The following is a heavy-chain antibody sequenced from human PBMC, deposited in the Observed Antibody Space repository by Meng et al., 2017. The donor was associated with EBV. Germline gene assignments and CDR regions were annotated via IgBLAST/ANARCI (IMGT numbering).Heavy chain of an antibody. CDR2: INPNSGGT. CDR3: AKGADLAAAGTFWFDP. D-gene: IGHD6-13*01. CDR1: GYPFIGYY. Sequence: HVQLIASWGEAKKPVVSVKVSCSASGYPFIGYYMHWVRQALGQGLEWMGRINPNSGGTNYAQKFQGRVTMTRDTSISTAYMELSRLRSDDTAVYYCAKGADLAAAGTFWFDPCGQGTLVTVSS. J-gene: IGHJ5*02. V-gene: IGHV1-2*06.